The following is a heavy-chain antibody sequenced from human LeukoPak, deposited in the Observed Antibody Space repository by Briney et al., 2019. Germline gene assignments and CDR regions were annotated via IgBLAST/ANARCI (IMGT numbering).Heavy chain of an antibody. CDR3: ASAPREDYFDY. J-gene: IGHJ4*02. CDR1: GFTFSSYS. CDR2: ISSSSSTI. V-gene: IGHV3-48*01. Sequence: GGSLRLSCAASGFTFSSYSMNWVRQAPGKGLEWVSYISSSSSTIYYADSVKGRFTISRDNAKNSLYLQMNSLRAEDTAVYYCASAPREDYFDYWGQGTLVTVSS.